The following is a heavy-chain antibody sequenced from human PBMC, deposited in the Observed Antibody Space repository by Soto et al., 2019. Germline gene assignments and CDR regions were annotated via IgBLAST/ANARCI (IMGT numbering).Heavy chain of an antibody. CDR1: GFTFDDYA. CDR2: ISWNSGSI. D-gene: IGHD6-13*01. V-gene: IGHV3-9*01. Sequence: GGPLRLSCAASGFTFDDYAMHWVRQAPGKGLEWVSGISWNSGSIGYADSVKGRFTISRDNAKNSLYLQMNSLRAEDTALYYRARAAGPLNDYWGQGTLVTVSS. J-gene: IGHJ4*02. CDR3: ARAAGPLNDY.